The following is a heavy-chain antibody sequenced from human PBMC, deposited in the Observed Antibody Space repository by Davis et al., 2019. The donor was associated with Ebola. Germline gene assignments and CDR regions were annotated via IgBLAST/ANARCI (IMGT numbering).Heavy chain of an antibody. Sequence: SETLSLTCAVYGGSFNGYYWSWIRQPPGKGLEWIGEINHSGSTNYNPSLKSRVTISVDTSKNQFSLKLSSVTAADTAVYYCARLYYGSGSYYFDYWGQGTLVTVSS. CDR1: GGSFNGYY. V-gene: IGHV4-34*01. D-gene: IGHD3-10*01. J-gene: IGHJ4*02. CDR3: ARLYYGSGSYYFDY. CDR2: INHSGST.